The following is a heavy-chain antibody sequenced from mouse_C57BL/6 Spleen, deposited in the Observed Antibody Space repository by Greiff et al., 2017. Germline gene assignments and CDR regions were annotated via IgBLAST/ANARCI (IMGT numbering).Heavy chain of an antibody. CDR1: GFTFSSYA. V-gene: IGHV5-4*01. J-gene: IGHJ3*01. D-gene: IGHD2-2*01. CDR3: ARDLVRGFAY. Sequence: DVKLVESGGGLVKPGGSLKLSYAASGFTFSSYAMSWVRQTPEKRLEWVATISDGGSYTYYPDNVKGRFTISRDNAKNNLYLQMSHLKSEDTAMYYCARDLVRGFAYWGQGTLVTVSA. CDR2: ISDGGSYT.